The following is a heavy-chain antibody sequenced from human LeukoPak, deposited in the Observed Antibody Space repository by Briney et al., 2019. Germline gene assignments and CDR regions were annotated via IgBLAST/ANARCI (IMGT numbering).Heavy chain of an antibody. J-gene: IGHJ4*02. CDR1: RFIVSDYY. CDR3: ARGQRRHIDMAPSFDY. Sequence: GGSLRLSCAASRFIVSDYYMSWIRQAPGKGLEWVSYISTSGSTIYYADSVKGRFTVSRDNTKNSLYLQMNSLRAEDTAVYSCARGQRRHIDMAPSFDYWGQGTLVTVSS. CDR2: ISTSGSTI. V-gene: IGHV3-11*04. D-gene: IGHD5-24*01.